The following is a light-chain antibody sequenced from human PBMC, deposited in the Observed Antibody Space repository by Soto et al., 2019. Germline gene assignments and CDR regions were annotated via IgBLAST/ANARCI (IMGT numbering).Light chain of an antibody. V-gene: IGLV2-14*01. J-gene: IGLJ1*01. CDR2: EVS. CDR1: STDFGGSNY. Sequence: QSSPTQPASVSGSLGQSITISCTGTSTDFGGSNYVSWYQQHPVRAPKLILYEVSNRPSGVSSRFAGSKSGDTASLTISGLQAADAADDYCSSYTGVVTVEVFGPGTKVTVL. CDR3: SSYTGVVTVEV.